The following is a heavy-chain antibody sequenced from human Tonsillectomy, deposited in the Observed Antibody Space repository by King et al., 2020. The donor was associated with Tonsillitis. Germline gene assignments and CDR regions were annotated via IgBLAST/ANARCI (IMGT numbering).Heavy chain of an antibody. CDR1: GFTFSFYT. D-gene: IGHD5-18*01. CDR3: AREGYGYPLAY. V-gene: IGHV3-21*01. J-gene: IGHJ4*02. CDR2: ITRSSNYI. Sequence: VQLVESGGGLVKPGGSLRLSCAASGFTFSFYTMSWVRQAPGKGLEWVSSITRSSNYIYYADAVKGRFTIARDDAKNSLFLQMNSLRGEDTAIYYCAREGYGYPLAYWGQGALVTVSS.